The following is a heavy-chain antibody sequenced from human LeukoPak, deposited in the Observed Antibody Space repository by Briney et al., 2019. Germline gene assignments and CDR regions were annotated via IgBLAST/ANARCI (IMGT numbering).Heavy chain of an antibody. J-gene: IGHJ4*02. CDR2: ISYDGSNK. Sequence: GRSLRLSCAASGFTFSSYAMHWVRQAPGKGLEWVAVISYDGSNKYYADSVKGRFTISRDNSKNTLYLQMNSLRAEDTAVYYCAGDGEICGGDCYPTDMGYYFDYWGQGTLVTVSS. CDR1: GFTFSSYA. D-gene: IGHD2-21*02. V-gene: IGHV3-30*04. CDR3: AGDGEICGGDCYPTDMGYYFDY.